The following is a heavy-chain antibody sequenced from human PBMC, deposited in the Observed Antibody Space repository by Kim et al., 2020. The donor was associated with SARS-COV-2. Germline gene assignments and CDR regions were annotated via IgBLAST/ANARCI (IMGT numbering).Heavy chain of an antibody. J-gene: IGHJ4*02. CDR2: ISSSGSTI. Sequence: GGSLRLSCAASGFTFSSYEMNWVRQAPGKGLEWVSYISSSGSTIYYADSVKGRFTISRDNAKNSLYLQMNSLRAEDTAVYYCARGPRSYKGYYFDYWGQGTLVTVSS. D-gene: IGHD1-26*01. CDR1: GFTFSSYE. V-gene: IGHV3-48*03. CDR3: ARGPRSYKGYYFDY.